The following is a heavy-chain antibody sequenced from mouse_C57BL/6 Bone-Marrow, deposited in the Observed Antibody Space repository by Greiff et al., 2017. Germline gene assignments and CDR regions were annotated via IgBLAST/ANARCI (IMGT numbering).Heavy chain of an antibody. CDR1: GYTFTDYY. CDR2: INPNNGGT. J-gene: IGHJ4*01. CDR3: AREGNY. V-gene: IGHV1-26*01. Sequence: EVKLQQSGPELVKPGASVKISCKASGYTFTDYYMNWVKQSHGKSLEWIGDINPNNGGTSYNQKFKGKATLTVAKSSSTAYMELRSLTSEDSAVYYCAREGNYGGQGTSVTVSS. D-gene: IGHD2-14*01.